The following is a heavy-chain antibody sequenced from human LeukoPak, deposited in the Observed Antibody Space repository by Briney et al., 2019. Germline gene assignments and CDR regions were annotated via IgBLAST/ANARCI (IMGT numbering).Heavy chain of an antibody. J-gene: IGHJ3*02. CDR3: ARVAVAGPFDAFDI. Sequence: PSETLSLTCAVYGGSFSGYYWSWVRQPPGKGLEWIGYIYYSGNTNYNPSLKSRVTISVDTSKNQFSLKLSSVTAADTAVYYCARVAVAGPFDAFDIWGQGTMVTVSS. CDR2: IYYSGNT. CDR1: GGSFSGYY. D-gene: IGHD6-19*01. V-gene: IGHV4-59*01.